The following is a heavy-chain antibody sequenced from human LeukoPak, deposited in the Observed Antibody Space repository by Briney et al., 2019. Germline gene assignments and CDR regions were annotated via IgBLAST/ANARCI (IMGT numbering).Heavy chain of an antibody. CDR1: GFTFDDYG. J-gene: IGHJ4*02. D-gene: IGHD3-3*01. Sequence: PGGSLRLSCAASGFTFDDYGMSWVRQAPGKGLEWVAFIRYDGSNKYYADSVKGRFTIPRDNSKNTLYLQMNSLRAEDTAVYYCAKDQGITIFGVVPDYWGQGTLVTVSS. CDR3: AKDQGITIFGVVPDY. CDR2: IRYDGSNK. V-gene: IGHV3-30*02.